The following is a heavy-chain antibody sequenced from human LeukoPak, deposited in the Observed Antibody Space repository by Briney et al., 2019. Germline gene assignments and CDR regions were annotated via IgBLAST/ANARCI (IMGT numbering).Heavy chain of an antibody. J-gene: IGHJ4*02. CDR2: INPSGGST. Sequence: ASVKVSCKASGYTFTSYYMHWVRQAPGQGLEWMGIINPSGGSTSYAQKFQGRVTMTRDTSTSTVYMELSSLRSEDTAVYYCARDSEPAAIFGSFDYWGQGTLVTVSS. CDR1: GYTFTSYY. V-gene: IGHV1-46*01. CDR3: ARDSEPAAIFGSFDY. D-gene: IGHD2-2*01.